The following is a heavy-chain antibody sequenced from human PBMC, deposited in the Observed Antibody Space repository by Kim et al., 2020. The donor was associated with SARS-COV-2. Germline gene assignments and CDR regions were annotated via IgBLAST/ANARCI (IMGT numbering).Heavy chain of an antibody. CDR2: IYNTGSR. CDR3: ARIDSSGWAYFYYAMDV. Sequence: GGSLRLSCAASGFSVSSYYMSWVRQAPGKGLEWVSMIYNTGSRYYAGSVEGRFTISRDDSSNTLYLQMNGLRADDTAVYYCARIDSSGWAYFYYAMDVWGQGTTVTVSS. D-gene: IGHD6-19*01. CDR1: GFSVSSYY. J-gene: IGHJ6*02. V-gene: IGHV3-53*01.